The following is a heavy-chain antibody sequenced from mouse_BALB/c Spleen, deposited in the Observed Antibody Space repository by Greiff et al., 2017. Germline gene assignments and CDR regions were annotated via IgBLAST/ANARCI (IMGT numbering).Heavy chain of an antibody. Sequence: QVQLQQSGADLARPGASVKMSCTASGYTFTSYTMHWVKQRPGQGLEWIGYINPSSGYTNYNQKFKDKATLTADKSSSTAYMQLSSLTSEDSAVYYCARWGTWFAYWGQGTLVTVSA. V-gene: IGHV1-4*01. J-gene: IGHJ3*01. CDR3: ARWGTWFAY. CDR1: GYTFTSYT. CDR2: INPSSGYT.